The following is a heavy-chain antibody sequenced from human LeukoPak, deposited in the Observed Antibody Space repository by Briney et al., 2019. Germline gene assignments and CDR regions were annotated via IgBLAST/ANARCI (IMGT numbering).Heavy chain of an antibody. D-gene: IGHD5-18*01. CDR1: GFTFSSYA. J-gene: IGHJ4*02. CDR3: AKDVASYTAMVLRSSYFDY. CDR2: MSYDGSNK. Sequence: QPGRSLRLSCAVSGFTFSSYAMHWVRQAPGKGLEWVALMSYDGSNKYYADSVKGRFTISRDNSKSTLYLQMNSLRAEDTAVYYCAKDVASYTAMVLRSSYFDYWGQGTLVTVSS. V-gene: IGHV3-30*04.